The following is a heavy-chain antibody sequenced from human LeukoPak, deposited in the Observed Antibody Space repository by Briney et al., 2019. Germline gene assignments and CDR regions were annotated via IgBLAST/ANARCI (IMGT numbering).Heavy chain of an antibody. CDR3: ARADSWNYVPLDC. Sequence: SETLSLTCTVSGGSISSYYWSWIRQPPGKGLEWIGHIYFSGSTNYNPSLKSRVTMSVDTSKNQFSLRLSSVTAADTAVYFCARADSWNYVPLDCWGQGTLVTVSA. D-gene: IGHD1-7*01. J-gene: IGHJ4*02. CDR2: IYFSGST. CDR1: GGSISSYY. V-gene: IGHV4-59*12.